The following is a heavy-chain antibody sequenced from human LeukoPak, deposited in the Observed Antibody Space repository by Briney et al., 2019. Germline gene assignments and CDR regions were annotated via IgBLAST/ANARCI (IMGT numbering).Heavy chain of an antibody. D-gene: IGHD3-3*01. V-gene: IGHV4-34*01. CDR3: ARARRDSGYYKVDY. J-gene: IGHJ4*02. CDR2: INNSGSD. CDR1: GGFLSGSY. Sequence: SETLPLTCAVYGGFLSGSYWSWIRPPPGKGLEWIGEINNSGSDNYNPTLKSRITLSIDKSKNQFSLNLNSVTAADTAVYYCARARRDSGYYKVDYWGQGTLVTVSS.